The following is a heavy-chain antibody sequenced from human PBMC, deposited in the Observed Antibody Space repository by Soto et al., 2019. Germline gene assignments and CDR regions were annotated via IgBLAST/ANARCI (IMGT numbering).Heavy chain of an antibody. D-gene: IGHD3-9*01. CDR2: IYHSGST. CDR3: AGQVDTTFAETY. J-gene: IGHJ4*02. V-gene: IGHV4-4*02. Sequence: QVQLQESGPGLVKPSGTLSLTCAVSGGSISSNNWWRWVRQPPGKVLEWIGEIYHSGSTNYNPSLNGRVTMSVDKSQSQFALNLGSVTAAATAVYYCAGQVDTTFAETYWGQGTLVTVSS. CDR1: GGSISSNNW.